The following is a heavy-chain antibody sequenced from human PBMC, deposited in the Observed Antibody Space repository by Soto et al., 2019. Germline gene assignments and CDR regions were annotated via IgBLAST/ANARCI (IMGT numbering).Heavy chain of an antibody. CDR1: GVCICSSSYS. CDR3: ARSQTTVTSYDY. CDR2: IYNSWST. Sequence: PSVTLSFTCTVSGVCICSSSYSWTCIRQTPGKCMKGIEYIYNSWSTYYNPSLKSRVTISVDRSKNQFSLKLSSVSAAVTAVYYWARSQTTVTSYDYWGQGTLVTVSS. D-gene: IGHD4-17*01. J-gene: IGHJ4*02. V-gene: IGHV4-30-2*01.